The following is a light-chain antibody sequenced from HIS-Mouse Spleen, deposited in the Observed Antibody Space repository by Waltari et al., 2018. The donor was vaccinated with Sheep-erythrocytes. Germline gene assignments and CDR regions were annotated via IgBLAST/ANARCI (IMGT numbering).Light chain of an antibody. J-gene: IGKJ4*01. Sequence: DIVMTQSPDSLAVSLGERATINCKSSQSVLYSSNNKTYLAWYQQKTGQPPKLLIYCASTRESVVPDRVSGSGSGTDFTLTISSLQAEDVAVYYCQQYYSTPLTFGGGTKVEIK. V-gene: IGKV4-1*01. CDR1: QSVLYSSNNKTY. CDR3: QQYYSTPLT. CDR2: CAS.